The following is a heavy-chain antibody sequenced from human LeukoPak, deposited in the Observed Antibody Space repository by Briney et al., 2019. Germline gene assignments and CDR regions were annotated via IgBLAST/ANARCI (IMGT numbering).Heavy chain of an antibody. D-gene: IGHD2-15*01. V-gene: IGHV3-21*01. CDR1: GFTFSSYS. Sequence: GGSLRLSCAASGFTFSSYSMNWVRQAPGKGLVWVSSISRSSSYRYYADSVKGRFTISRDNAKNSLYLQMNSLRAEDTAVYYCARDYCSGVSCYYFDYWGQGTLVTVSS. CDR2: ISRSSSYR. J-gene: IGHJ4*02. CDR3: ARDYCSGVSCYYFDY.